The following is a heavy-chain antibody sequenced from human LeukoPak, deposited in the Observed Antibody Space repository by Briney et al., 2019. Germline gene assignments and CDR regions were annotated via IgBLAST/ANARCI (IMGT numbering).Heavy chain of an antibody. CDR3: AGPPNPPSFDY. CDR1: SGSITSYY. Sequence: PSETLSLTCTGSSGSITSYYWSWIRQAPGKGLEYIGHIYYTGTTDYNPSLKSRVTISVDSSKSEFSLRRISVTAAATAVYFCAGPPNPPSFDYWGQGTLVAVSS. J-gene: IGHJ4*02. CDR2: IYYTGTT. V-gene: IGHV4-59*01.